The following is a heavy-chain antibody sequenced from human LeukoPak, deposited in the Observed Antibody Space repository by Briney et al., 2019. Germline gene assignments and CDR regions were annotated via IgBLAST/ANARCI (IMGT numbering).Heavy chain of an antibody. CDR2: ICGGGGNT. CDR3: AKGGPASCYSSFDY. D-gene: IGHD2-2*02. CDR1: GFTFSSYA. Sequence: PGGSLRLSCAVSGFTFSSYAMGWVRQAPGKGLEWVSTICGGGGNTYYADSVKGRFTISRDNSKNTLLLQMNSLRAEGTAGYYCAKGGPASCYSSFDYWGQGTLVTVSS. J-gene: IGHJ4*02. V-gene: IGHV3-23*01.